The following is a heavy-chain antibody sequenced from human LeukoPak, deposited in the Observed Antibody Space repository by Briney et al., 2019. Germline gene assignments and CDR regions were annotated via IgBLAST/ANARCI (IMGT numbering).Heavy chain of an antibody. CDR2: ISYDGSNK. V-gene: IGHV3-30*01. Sequence: PGGSLRLSCAASGFTFSSYAMHWVRQAPGKGLEWVAVISYDGSNKYYADSVKGRFTISRDNSKNTLYLQMNSLRAEDTAAYYCARDHNVEMATNFGYWGQGTLVTVSS. J-gene: IGHJ4*02. CDR3: ARDHNVEMATNFGY. CDR1: GFTFSSYA. D-gene: IGHD5-24*01.